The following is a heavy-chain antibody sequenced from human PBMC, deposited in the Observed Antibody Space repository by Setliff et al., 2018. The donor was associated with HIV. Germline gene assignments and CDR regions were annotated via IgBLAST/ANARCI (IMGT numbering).Heavy chain of an antibody. CDR1: GGSVSSSIYY. J-gene: IGHJ6*02. Sequence: SETLSRTCAGAGGSVSSSIYYWGWIRQPPGKGREGIGTSYYSGSTYYNPSLKSRVTISVDTSKNQFSLKLSSVTAADTAVYYCARDKMEAPAGTKGYYYYYGMDVWGQGTTVTVSS. V-gene: IGHV4-39*02. D-gene: IGHD2-2*01. CDR2: SYYSGST. CDR3: ARDKMEAPAGTKGYYYYYGMDV.